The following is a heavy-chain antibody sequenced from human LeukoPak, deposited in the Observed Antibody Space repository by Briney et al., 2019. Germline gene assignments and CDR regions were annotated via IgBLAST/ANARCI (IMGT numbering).Heavy chain of an antibody. Sequence: PGGSLRLSCAASGFTFSSYAMSWVRQAPGKGLEWVSAISGSGGSTYYADSVKGRFTISRENSKNTLYLQMNSLRAEDTAVYYCAKSLYYYDSSGLSPEASDIWGQGTMVTVSS. D-gene: IGHD3-22*01. V-gene: IGHV3-23*01. CDR3: AKSLYYYDSSGLSPEASDI. J-gene: IGHJ3*02. CDR1: GFTFSSYA. CDR2: ISGSGGST.